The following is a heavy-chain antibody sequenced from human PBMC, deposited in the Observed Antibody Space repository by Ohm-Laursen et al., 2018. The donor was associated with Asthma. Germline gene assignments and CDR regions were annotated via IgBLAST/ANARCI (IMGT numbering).Heavy chain of an antibody. CDR2: ISTASSFI. CDR3: ARIGPEWELPGREYSLHH. D-gene: IGHD1-26*01. J-gene: IGHJ1*01. V-gene: IGHV3-21*01. CDR1: GYTFSRYS. Sequence: GSLRLSCTAFGYTFSRYSIHWVRQIPGKGLEWVASISTASSFICYADSVRGRFTTSRDNARNSVYLQMNSLRAEDTALYYCARIGPEWELPGREYSLHHWGQGTQVTVSS.